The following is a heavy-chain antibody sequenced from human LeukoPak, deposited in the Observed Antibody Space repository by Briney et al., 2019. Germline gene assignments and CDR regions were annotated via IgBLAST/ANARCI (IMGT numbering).Heavy chain of an antibody. CDR2: ISGYNANA. CDR3: ARVGRGCSSIRCYWEDWFDP. Sequence: SVKVSCKASGYSFTNYGITWIREAPGQGPEWLGWISGYNANAHYAQNVQVRATFTTDTSTNTAYMELRGVKCDETAMYYCARVGRGCSSIRCYWEDWFDPWGQGTLVIVSS. V-gene: IGHV1-18*01. J-gene: IGHJ5*02. D-gene: IGHD2-2*01. CDR1: GYSFTNYG.